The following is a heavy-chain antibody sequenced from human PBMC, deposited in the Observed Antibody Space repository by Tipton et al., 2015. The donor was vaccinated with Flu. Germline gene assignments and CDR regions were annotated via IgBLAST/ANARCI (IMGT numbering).Heavy chain of an antibody. J-gene: IGHJ6*02. V-gene: IGHV4-34*01. CDR2: INHSGST. D-gene: IGHD4-17*01. CDR1: GGSFSGYY. CDR3: ARGRGPLAVRPSRPATVTRGDYGMDV. Sequence: TLSLTCAVYGGSFSGYYWSWIRQPPGKGLGWIGDINHSGSTNYNPSLGSRVTMSLDTSNNQFSLNLSSVTAADTAVYYCARGRGPLAVRPSRPATVTRGDYGMDVWGQGTTVTVSS.